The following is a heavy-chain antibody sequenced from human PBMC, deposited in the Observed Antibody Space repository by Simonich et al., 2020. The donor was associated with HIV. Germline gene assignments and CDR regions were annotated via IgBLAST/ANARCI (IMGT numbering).Heavy chain of an antibody. V-gene: IGHV2-70*04. CDR1: GFSLSTSGMR. CDR2: IDWDDDQ. Sequence: QVTLKESGPALVKPTQTLTLTCTFSGFSLSTSGMRVSWIRQPPGKALEWLARIDWDDDQFYSTSLKTRLTISKDTSKNQVVLTMTNMDPVDTATYYCARTPIIRGIIVAFDIWGQGTMVTVSS. J-gene: IGHJ3*02. D-gene: IGHD3-10*01. CDR3: ARTPIIRGIIVAFDI.